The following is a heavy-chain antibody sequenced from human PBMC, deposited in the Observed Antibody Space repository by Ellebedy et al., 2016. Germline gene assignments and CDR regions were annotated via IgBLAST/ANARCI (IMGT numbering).Heavy chain of an antibody. V-gene: IGHV3-53*01. Sequence: GESLKISXAASGFSFSSYAMHWVRQAPGKGLEWVSVIYSGGSTYYADSVKGRFTISRDNSKNTLYLQMNSLRAEDTAVYYCATRGNRAWPRDYWGQGTLVTVSS. CDR1: GFSFSSYA. CDR2: IYSGGST. CDR3: ATRGNRAWPRDY. D-gene: IGHD3-16*01. J-gene: IGHJ4*02.